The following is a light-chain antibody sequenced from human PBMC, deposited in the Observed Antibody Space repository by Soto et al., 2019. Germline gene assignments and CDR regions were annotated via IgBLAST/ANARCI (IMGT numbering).Light chain of an antibody. V-gene: IGLV2-23*02. J-gene: IGLJ2*01. CDR1: SNDLGSYDL. CDR3: CSYAVGNTLV. Sequence: QSALTQRACVSGSPGQSFTISCTGTSNDLGSYDLVSWYQQHPGKAPKLMIYEVRRRPSGVSDRFSGSKSGNTASLTISGLQAEDESDYYCCSYAVGNTLVFGGGTKLTVL. CDR2: EVR.